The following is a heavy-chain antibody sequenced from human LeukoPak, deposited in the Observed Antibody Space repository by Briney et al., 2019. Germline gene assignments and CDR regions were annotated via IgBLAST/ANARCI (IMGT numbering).Heavy chain of an antibody. J-gene: IGHJ4*02. Sequence: GASVKVSCKASGYTFTSYGISWVRQAPGQGLEWMVWISAYNGNTNYAQKLQGRVTMTTDTSTSTAYMELRSLRSDDTAVYYCARRISHDSSDYYQGWDSWGQGTLVTVSS. CDR3: ARRISHDSSDYYQGWDS. D-gene: IGHD3-22*01. V-gene: IGHV1-18*01. CDR1: GYTFTSYG. CDR2: ISAYNGNT.